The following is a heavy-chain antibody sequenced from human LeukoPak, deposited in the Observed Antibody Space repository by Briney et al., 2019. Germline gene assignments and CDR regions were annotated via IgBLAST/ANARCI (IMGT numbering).Heavy chain of an antibody. CDR1: GYSISSGYY. CDR2: IYHSGST. CDR3: ARETEWFGEPTGWFDP. V-gene: IGHV4-38-2*02. D-gene: IGHD3-10*01. Sequence: SETLSLTCTVSGYSISSGYYWGWIRQPPGKGLEWIGSIYHSGSTYYNPSLKSRVTISVDTSKNQFSLKLSSVTAADTAVYYCARETEWFGEPTGWFDPWGQGTLVTVSS. J-gene: IGHJ5*02.